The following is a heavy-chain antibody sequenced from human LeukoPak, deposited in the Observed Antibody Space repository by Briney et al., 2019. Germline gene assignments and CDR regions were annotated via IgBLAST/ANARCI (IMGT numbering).Heavy chain of an antibody. CDR1: GVSISNYY. D-gene: IGHD2-2*03. Sequence: SETLSLTCTVSGVSISNYYWSWIRQPAGKGLEWIGRIYASGSTNYNPSLKSRVTMSVDTSKNQFSLKLSSVTAADAAVYYCARIFGYAKWYFDFWGRGTLVTVSS. CDR3: ARIFGYAKWYFDF. J-gene: IGHJ2*01. CDR2: IYASGST. V-gene: IGHV4-4*07.